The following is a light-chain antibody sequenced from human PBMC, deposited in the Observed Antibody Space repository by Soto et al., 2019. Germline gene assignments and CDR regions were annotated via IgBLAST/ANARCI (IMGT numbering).Light chain of an antibody. V-gene: IGKV3-20*01. J-gene: IGKJ1*01. CDR1: QSVSNNY. CDR2: GAS. Sequence: EIVLTQSPGTLSLSPGERATLSCRASQSVSNNYLAWYQQKPGQAPRLLIYGASSRATGIPDRFSGSGSGTDFTLTINRLEPEDFAVYYCQQYAGSRTFGQGTKVDIK. CDR3: QQYAGSRT.